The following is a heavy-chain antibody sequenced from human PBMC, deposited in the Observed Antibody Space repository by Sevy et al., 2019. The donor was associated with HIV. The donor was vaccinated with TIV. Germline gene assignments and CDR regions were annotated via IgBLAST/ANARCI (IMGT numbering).Heavy chain of an antibody. Sequence: GGSLRLSCAASGFSFNIYAMSWVRQGSGKGLEWVAGIGGSVVDTHYADSVKGRFTISRDNSKNTLYLQMSNLRAEDTAVYYCAKAGSDYVWETYRFFDYWGQGTLVTVSS. CDR2: IGGSVVDT. J-gene: IGHJ4*02. V-gene: IGHV3-23*01. CDR3: AKAGSDYVWETYRFFDY. D-gene: IGHD3-16*02. CDR1: GFSFNIYA.